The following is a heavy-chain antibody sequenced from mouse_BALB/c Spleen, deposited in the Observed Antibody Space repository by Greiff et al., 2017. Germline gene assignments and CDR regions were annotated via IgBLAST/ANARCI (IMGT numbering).Heavy chain of an antibody. V-gene: IGHV14-3*02. CDR2: IDPANGNT. CDR1: GFNIKDTY. CDR3: AVYDGYYEYFDY. D-gene: IGHD2-3*01. J-gene: IGHJ2*01. Sequence: EVQLQQSGAELVKPGASVKLSCTASGFNIKDTYMHWVKQRPEQGLEWIGRIDPANGNTKYDPKFQGKATITADTSSNTAYLQLSSLTSEDTAVYYCAVYDGYYEYFDYWGQGTTLTVSS.